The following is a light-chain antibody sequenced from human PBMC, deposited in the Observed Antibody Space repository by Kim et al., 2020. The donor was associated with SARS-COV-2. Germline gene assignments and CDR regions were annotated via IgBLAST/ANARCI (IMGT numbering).Light chain of an antibody. V-gene: IGLV2-14*03. CDR3: TSYTKSDTLL. CDR2: DVT. J-gene: IGLJ2*01. CDR1: SSDVGGYDY. Sequence: QSALTQPASVSGSPGQSIIISCTGTSSDVGGYDYVSWYQQRPGKAPNLIIYDVTNRPSGVSNRFSGSKSGNTASLTISGLQAEDEADYYCTSYTKSDTLLFGGGTQLTVL.